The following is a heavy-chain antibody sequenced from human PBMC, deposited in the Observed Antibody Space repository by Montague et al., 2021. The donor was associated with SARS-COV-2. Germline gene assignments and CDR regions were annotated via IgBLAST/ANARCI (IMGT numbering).Heavy chain of an antibody. CDR2: FYPGRNS. J-gene: IGHJ4*02. CDR1: GGSISSGYFY. CDR3: AGAYTVPYYFDY. V-gene: IGHV4-61*02. Sequence: TLSLTCTVSGGSISSGYFYWSRIRQPAGKGLEWIGLFYPGRNSYCNPSLKSRVTISVDTYKHHFSLKLISAAAADTAVYYCAGAYTVPYYFDYWGRGTLVTVSS. D-gene: IGHD3-16*01.